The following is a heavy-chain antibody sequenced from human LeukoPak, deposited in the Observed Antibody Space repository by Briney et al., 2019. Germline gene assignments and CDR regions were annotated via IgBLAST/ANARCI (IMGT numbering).Heavy chain of an antibody. CDR2: IIPIFGTA. J-gene: IGHJ4*02. CDR1: GGTFSSYA. D-gene: IGHD6-13*01. Sequence: SVKVSCRASGGTFSSYAISWVRQAPGQGLEWMGGIIPIFGTANYAQKFQGRVTITADESTSTAYMELSSLRSEDTAVYYCARGVPGIAAAGTGDYFDYWGQGTLVTVSS. V-gene: IGHV1-69*13. CDR3: ARGVPGIAAAGTGDYFDY.